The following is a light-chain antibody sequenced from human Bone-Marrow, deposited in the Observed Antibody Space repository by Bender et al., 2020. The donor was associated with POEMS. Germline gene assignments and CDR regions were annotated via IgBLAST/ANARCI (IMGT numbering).Light chain of an antibody. CDR3: SSYTSSSPLGV. Sequence: QSALTQPASLSGSPGQSITISCTGTSSDVGGYNYVSWYKHHPGKAPKLLIYEVSNRPSGISNRFSGSKSGNTASLTISGLQAEDEADYHCSSYTSSSPLGVFGTGTKVTVL. J-gene: IGLJ1*01. V-gene: IGLV2-14*01. CDR1: SSDVGGYNY. CDR2: EVS.